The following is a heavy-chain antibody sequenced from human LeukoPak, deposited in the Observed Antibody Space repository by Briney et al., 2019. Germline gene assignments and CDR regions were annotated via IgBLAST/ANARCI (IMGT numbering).Heavy chain of an antibody. CDR1: GFTFSSYA. CDR3: ARGDIG. Sequence: GGSLRLSCAASGFTFSSYAMHWVRQAPGKGLEWVAVISYDGSNKYYADSVKGRFTISRDNSKNTLYLQMNSLRAEDTAVYYCARGDIGWGQGTLVTVSS. D-gene: IGHD5-12*01. V-gene: IGHV3-30-3*01. CDR2: ISYDGSNK. J-gene: IGHJ4*02.